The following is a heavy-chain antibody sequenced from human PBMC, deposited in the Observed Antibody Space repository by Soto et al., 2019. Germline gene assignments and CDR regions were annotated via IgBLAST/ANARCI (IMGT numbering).Heavy chain of an antibody. CDR1: VLTESNFA. Sequence: SLTRSCAPSVLTESNFAMSWDHQTSGRGPEWVSGISSSGGRTYYADSVKGRFTISRDHSTNTLSLEMNSLRAEDTAVYYCAKDPNGDYVGAFEMWCQGTMV. CDR3: AKDPNGDYVGAFEM. J-gene: IGHJ3*02. V-gene: IGHV3-23*01. D-gene: IGHD4-17*01. CDR2: ISSSGGRT.